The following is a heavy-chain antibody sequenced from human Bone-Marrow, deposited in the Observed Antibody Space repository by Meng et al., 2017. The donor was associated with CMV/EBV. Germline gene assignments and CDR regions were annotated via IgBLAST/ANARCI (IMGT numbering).Heavy chain of an antibody. D-gene: IGHD3-22*01. CDR1: GGSISSSSYY. CDR3: ARFALLGDSSGYLFDY. V-gene: IGHV4-39*01. Sequence: ESLKISCTVSGGSISSSSYYWGWIRQPPGKGVEWIGSIYYSGGTYYNPSLKSRVTISVDTSKNQFSLKLSSVTAADTAVYYCARFALLGDSSGYLFDYWGQGTLVTVSS. J-gene: IGHJ4*02. CDR2: IYYSGGT.